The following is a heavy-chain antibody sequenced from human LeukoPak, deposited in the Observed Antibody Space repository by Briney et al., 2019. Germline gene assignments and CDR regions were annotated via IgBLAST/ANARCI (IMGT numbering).Heavy chain of an antibody. CDR2: INPNSGGT. J-gene: IGHJ4*01. D-gene: IGHD3-10*01. CDR1: GYTFTGYY. CDR3: ARIMVRGGITRGAQSYY. Sequence: ASVKVSCKASGYTFTGYYMHWVRQAPGQGLEWMGWINPNSGGTNYAQKFQGRVTMTRDTSISTAYMEMSRLRSDDTAVYYCARIMVRGGITRGAQSYYWGQGTMVTVSS. V-gene: IGHV1-2*02.